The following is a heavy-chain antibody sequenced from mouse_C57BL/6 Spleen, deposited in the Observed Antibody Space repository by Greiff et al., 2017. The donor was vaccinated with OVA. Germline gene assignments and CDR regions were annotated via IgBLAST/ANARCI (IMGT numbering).Heavy chain of an antibody. D-gene: IGHD1-1*01. J-gene: IGHJ1*03. Sequence: QVQLKESGAELMKPRASVKLSCKATGYTFTGYWIEWVKQRPGHGLEWIGEILPGSGSTNYNEKFKGKATFTADTSSNTAYMQLSSLTTEDSAIYYCASPFTTVVATDWYFDVWGTGTTVTVSS. CDR1: GYTFTGYW. CDR3: ASPFTTVVATDWYFDV. V-gene: IGHV1-9*01. CDR2: ILPGSGST.